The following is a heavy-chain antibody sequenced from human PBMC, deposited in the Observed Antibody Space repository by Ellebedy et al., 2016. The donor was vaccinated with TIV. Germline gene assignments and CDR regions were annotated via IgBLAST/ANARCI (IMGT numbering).Heavy chain of an antibody. CDR1: GGSFSGHY. V-gene: IGHV4-34*01. J-gene: IGHJ4*02. CDR2: VNHSGST. D-gene: IGHD2-21*02. CDR3: RMFGHIVVVTATHPLSYFDY. Sequence: SETLSLTXAVNGGSFSGHYWTWIRQTPGKGLEWIGEVNHSGSTNYNGTLKSRVVISADTSKNQFSLKLSSVTAADTAVYYCRMFGHIVVVTATHPLSYFDYWGQGTLVTVSS.